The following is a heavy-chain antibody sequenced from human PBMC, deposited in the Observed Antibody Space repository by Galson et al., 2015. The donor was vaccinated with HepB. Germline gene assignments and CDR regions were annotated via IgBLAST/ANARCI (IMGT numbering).Heavy chain of an antibody. V-gene: IGHV3-11*01. J-gene: IGHJ4*02. D-gene: IGHD2-15*01. Sequence: SLRLSCAASGFTVSSNYMSWVRQAPGKGLEWVSYISSSGSTIYYADSVKGRFTISRDNSKNSLYLQMNSLRTDDTALYYCAREVWVVVAATYGNELDYWGQGTLVTVSS. CDR3: AREVWVVVAATYGNELDY. CDR1: GFTVSSNY. CDR2: ISSSGSTI.